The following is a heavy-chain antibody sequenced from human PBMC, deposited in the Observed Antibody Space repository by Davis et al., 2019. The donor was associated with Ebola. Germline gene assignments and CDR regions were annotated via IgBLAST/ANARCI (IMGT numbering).Heavy chain of an antibody. V-gene: IGHV5-51*01. CDR1: GYSFTSYW. D-gene: IGHD6-19*01. Sequence: GESLKISCKTSGYSFTSYWIGWVRQMPGKGLQWMGVIYPGDSDARYSPSFQGQVTISVDKSTSTTYLQWSSLKASDTAMYYCARQVVAGGDDWGQGTLVTVSS. CDR2: IYPGDSDA. CDR3: ARQVVAGGDD. J-gene: IGHJ4*02.